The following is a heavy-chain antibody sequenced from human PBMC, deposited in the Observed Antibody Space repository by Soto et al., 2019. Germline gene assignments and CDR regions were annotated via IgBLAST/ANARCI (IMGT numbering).Heavy chain of an antibody. J-gene: IGHJ2*01. Sequence: QVQLVQSGAEVKKPGSSVKVSCKASGGTFSSYAISWVRQAPGQGLEWMGGIIPIFGTANYAQKFRGRVTITADESTSTAYMELSSLRSEDTAVYYCARRVWDGYNGWYFDLWGRGTLVTVSS. CDR1: GGTFSSYA. CDR2: IIPIFGTA. CDR3: ARRVWDGYNGWYFDL. D-gene: IGHD5-12*01. V-gene: IGHV1-69*01.